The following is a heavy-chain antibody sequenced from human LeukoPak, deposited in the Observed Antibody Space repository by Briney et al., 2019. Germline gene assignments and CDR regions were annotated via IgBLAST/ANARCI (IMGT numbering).Heavy chain of an antibody. J-gene: IGHJ4*02. Sequence: SGPTLVNPTQTLTLTCTFSGFSLSTSGVGVGWIRQPPGKALEWLAIIYWNDDKRYSPSLKSRLTITKDTSKNQVVLTMTNMDPVDTATYYCAHGYYDFWSGYYTDYFDYWGQGTLVTVSS. D-gene: IGHD3-3*01. CDR1: GFSLSTSGVG. CDR2: IYWNDDK. CDR3: AHGYYDFWSGYYTDYFDY. V-gene: IGHV2-5*01.